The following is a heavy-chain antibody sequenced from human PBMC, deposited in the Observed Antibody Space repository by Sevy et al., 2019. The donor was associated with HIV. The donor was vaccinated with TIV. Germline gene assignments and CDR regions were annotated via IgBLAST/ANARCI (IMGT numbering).Heavy chain of an antibody. Sequence: GGSLRLSCAASGFTFNNYAISWVRQAPGKGLEGKGLEWVSTISGGGGGTYYADSVRGRFTISRDNSKNTLYLQVNSLRVEDTAAYYCAKHYIHDIADGWYFDLWGRGTLVTVSS. CDR2: ISGGGGGT. CDR1: GFTFNNYA. V-gene: IGHV3-23*01. CDR3: AKHYIHDIADGWYFDL. J-gene: IGHJ2*01. D-gene: IGHD6-13*01.